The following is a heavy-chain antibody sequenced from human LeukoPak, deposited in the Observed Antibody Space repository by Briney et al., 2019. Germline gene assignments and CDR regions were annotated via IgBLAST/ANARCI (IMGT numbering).Heavy chain of an antibody. CDR3: ARVHYYGSGSYCIDY. D-gene: IGHD3-10*01. CDR2: IYYSGST. V-gene: IGHV4-59*12. CDR1: GGSISSYY. Sequence: PSETLSLTCTVSGGSISSYYWSWIRQPPGKGLEWIGYIYYSGSTYYNPSLKSRVTISVDTSKNQFSLKLSSVTAADTAVYYCARVHYYGSGSYCIDYWGQGTLVTVSS. J-gene: IGHJ4*02.